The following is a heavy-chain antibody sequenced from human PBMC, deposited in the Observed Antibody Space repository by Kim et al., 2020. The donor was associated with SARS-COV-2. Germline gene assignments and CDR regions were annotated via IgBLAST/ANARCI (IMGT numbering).Heavy chain of an antibody. Sequence: PRYSPSFQGQVPISAGKSLSTAYLQWSSLKASDTAMYYCARHSRIPFDYWGQGTLVTVSS. CDR3: ARHSRIPFDY. CDR2: P. V-gene: IGHV5-51*01. J-gene: IGHJ4*02.